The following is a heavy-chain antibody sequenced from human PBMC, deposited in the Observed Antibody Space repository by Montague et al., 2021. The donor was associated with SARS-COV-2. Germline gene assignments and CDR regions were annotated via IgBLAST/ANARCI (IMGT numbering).Heavy chain of an antibody. CDR3: ARAPVWGVYGMDV. J-gene: IGHJ6*02. D-gene: IGHD3-16*01. V-gene: IGHV3-15*01. CDR1: GLTFSNAW. CDR2: IKSKTDGGAI. Sequence: SLRLSCAASGLTFSNAWMSWVRLAPGKGLEWVGRIKSKTDGGAIDYAASVKGRFTISRDDSKNTLYLQMNSLRAGDTAVYYRARAPVWGVYGMDVWGQGTTVTVSS.